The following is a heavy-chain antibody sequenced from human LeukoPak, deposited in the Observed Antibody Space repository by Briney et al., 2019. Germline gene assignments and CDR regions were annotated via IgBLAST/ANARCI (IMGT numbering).Heavy chain of an antibody. CDR3: TTGDYDSSGYYFDY. Sequence: PGGSLRLSCAASGFTFSSYEMNWVRQAPGKGLEWVSYISSSGSTIYYADSVKGRFTISRDNAKNSLYLQMNSLKTEDTAVYYCTTGDYDSSGYYFDYWGQGTLVTVSS. V-gene: IGHV3-48*03. CDR1: GFTFSSYE. D-gene: IGHD3-22*01. CDR2: ISSSGSTI. J-gene: IGHJ4*02.